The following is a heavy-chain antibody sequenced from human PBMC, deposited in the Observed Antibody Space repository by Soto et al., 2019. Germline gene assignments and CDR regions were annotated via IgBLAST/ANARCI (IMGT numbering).Heavy chain of an antibody. CDR1: GFTFGTTD. D-gene: IGHD3-10*01. CDR2: IDGSGGIT. CDR3: VKNSGWFNT. V-gene: IGHV3-23*01. Sequence: QLLQSGGGLVQPGGSLTLSCAASGFTFGTTDMSWVRQAPGEGLEWVSTIDGSGGITYYADSVEGRFTISRANSRNTVYLQMNSLRGDDTALYYCVKNSGWFNTWGQGALVTVSS. J-gene: IGHJ5*02.